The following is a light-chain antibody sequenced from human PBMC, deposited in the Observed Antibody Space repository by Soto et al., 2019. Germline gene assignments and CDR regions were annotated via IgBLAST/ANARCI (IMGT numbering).Light chain of an antibody. CDR1: QNVRTN. CDR3: QQCNNWPST. J-gene: IGKJ5*01. CDR2: GAS. V-gene: IGKV3-15*01. Sequence: EIVMTQSPATLSVSPGERATLSCRASQNVRTNLAWYQQKPGQAPRLLIYGASTRATGFPARFSGSGSGTEFTLTISSLQSEDFAVYYCQQCNNWPSTFGQGTRLEMK.